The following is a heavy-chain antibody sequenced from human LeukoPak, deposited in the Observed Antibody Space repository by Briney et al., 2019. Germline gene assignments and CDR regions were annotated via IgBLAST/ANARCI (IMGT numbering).Heavy chain of an antibody. D-gene: IGHD2-2*01. Sequence: GGSLRLSCAVSGFTVSSNYMGWVRQAPGQGLEWVSSINGDGGSTYYAESVKGRFTVSRDNSKNTLYLQVHSLRAEDTAVYYCAKRPDCSTTNCFRFEYWGQGTLVTVSS. J-gene: IGHJ4*02. CDR2: INGDGGST. CDR1: GFTVSSNY. CDR3: AKRPDCSTTNCFRFEY. V-gene: IGHV3-23*01.